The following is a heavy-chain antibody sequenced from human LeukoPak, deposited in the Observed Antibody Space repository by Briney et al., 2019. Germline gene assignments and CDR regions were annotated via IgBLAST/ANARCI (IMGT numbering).Heavy chain of an antibody. CDR1: GGSISSYY. Sequence: SETLSLTCTVSGGSISSYYWSWIRQPPGKGLEWIGYIYYSGSTNYNPSLKSRVTISVDTSKNQFSLKLSSVTAAGTAVYYCARALGSSRYFDYWGQGTLVTVSS. J-gene: IGHJ4*02. V-gene: IGHV4-59*01. CDR2: IYYSGST. CDR3: ARALGSSRYFDY. D-gene: IGHD6-6*01.